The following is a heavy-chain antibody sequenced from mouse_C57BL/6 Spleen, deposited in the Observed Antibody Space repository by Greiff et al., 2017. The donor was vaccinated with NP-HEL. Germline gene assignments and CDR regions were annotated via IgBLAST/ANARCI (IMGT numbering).Heavy chain of an antibody. CDR3: VRHPDYYGSGNAMDY. V-gene: IGHV10-1*01. D-gene: IGHD1-1*01. J-gene: IGHJ4*01. Sequence: EVMLVESGGGLVQPKGSLKLSCAASGFSFNTYAMNWVRQAPGKGLEWVARIRSKSNNYATYYADSVKDRFTISRDDSESMLYLQMNNLKTEDTAMYYCVRHPDYYGSGNAMDYWGQGTSVTVSS. CDR2: IRSKSNNYAT. CDR1: GFSFNTYA.